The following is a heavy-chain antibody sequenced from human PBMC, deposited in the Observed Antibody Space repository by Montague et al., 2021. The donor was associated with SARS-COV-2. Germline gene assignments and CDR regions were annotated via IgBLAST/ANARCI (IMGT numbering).Heavy chain of an antibody. V-gene: IGHV4-4*02. D-gene: IGHD1-26*01. CDR2: IYHIGAF. CDR3: ARTRGGATRYFDY. J-gene: IGHJ4*02. CDR1: GASINSYENW. Sequence: SETLSLTCAVSGASINSYENWWSWVRQPPGQGLEWIGEIYHIGAFNYTPSLTSRVTISIDTSRNQLSLRLSSVTAADTSVYYCARTRGGATRYFDYWGQGTLVTVSS.